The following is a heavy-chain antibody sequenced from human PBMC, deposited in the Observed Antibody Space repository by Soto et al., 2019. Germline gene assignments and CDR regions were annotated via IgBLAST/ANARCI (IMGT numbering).Heavy chain of an antibody. V-gene: IGHV4-34*01. CDR1: GGSFSGYY. CDR3: ASIVATRKYDY. CDR2: INHSGST. Sequence: SETLSLTCAVYGGSFSGYYWSWIRQPPGKGLEWIGEINHSGSTNYNPSLKSRVTISVDTSKNQFSLKLSSVTAADTAVYYCASIVATRKYDYSGQGTLVTVSS. D-gene: IGHD5-12*01. J-gene: IGHJ4*02.